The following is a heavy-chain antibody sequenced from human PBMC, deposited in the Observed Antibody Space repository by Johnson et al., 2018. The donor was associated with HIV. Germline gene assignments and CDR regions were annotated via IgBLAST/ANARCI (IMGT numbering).Heavy chain of an antibody. CDR2: ISYDGSSK. D-gene: IGHD6-19*01. CDR1: GFTFSNSA. J-gene: IGHJ3*01. Sequence: QVQLVESGGGVVQPGRSLRLSCAASGFTFSNSAMHWVRQAPGKGLEWVAVISYDGSSKYYAESLKGRISISRDNSMNTLYLQMNSLRAEDMAVDYCATFGYTSGWIVTDDAFDVWGHGTLVTVSS. V-gene: IGHV3-30-3*01. CDR3: ATFGYTSGWIVTDDAFDV.